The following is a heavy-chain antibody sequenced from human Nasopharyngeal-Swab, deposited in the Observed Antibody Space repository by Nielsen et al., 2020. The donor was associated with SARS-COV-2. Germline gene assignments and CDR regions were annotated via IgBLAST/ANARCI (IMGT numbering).Heavy chain of an antibody. CDR1: GFTFSSYA. J-gene: IGHJ5*02. Sequence: GESLRLSCAASGFTFSSYAMSWVRQAPGKGLEWVSAISGSGGSTYYADSVKGRFTISRDNSKNTLYLQMNSLRAEDTAVYYCAKGYSGYPRNNRFDPWGQGTLVTVSS. CDR3: AKGYSGYPRNNRFDP. V-gene: IGHV3-23*01. D-gene: IGHD5-12*01. CDR2: ISGSGGST.